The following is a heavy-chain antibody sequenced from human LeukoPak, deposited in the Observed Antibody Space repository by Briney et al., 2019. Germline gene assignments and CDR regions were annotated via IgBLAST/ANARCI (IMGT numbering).Heavy chain of an antibody. J-gene: IGHJ4*02. D-gene: IGHD2-2*01. Sequence: ASVKVSCKASGYTFTSYYMHRVRQPPGQGLEWMGIINPSGGSTYYAQKFQGRVTMTRDMSTSTVYMELSSLRSEDTAVYYCARERDIVVVPAAPTPLLYWGQGTLVTVSS. CDR3: ARERDIVVVPAAPTPLLY. CDR2: INPSGGST. CDR1: GYTFTSYY. V-gene: IGHV1-46*01.